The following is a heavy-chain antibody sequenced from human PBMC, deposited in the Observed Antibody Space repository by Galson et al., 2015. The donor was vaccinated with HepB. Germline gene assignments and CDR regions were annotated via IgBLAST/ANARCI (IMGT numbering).Heavy chain of an antibody. Sequence: SVKVSCKASGYTFTSYGISWVRQAPGQGLEWMGWISAYNGNTNYAQKLQGRVTMTTDTSTSTAYMELRSLRSDDTAVYYCARDPGGSSSDAIDAFDIWGQGTMVTVSS. CDR2: ISAYNGNT. D-gene: IGHD6-13*01. V-gene: IGHV1-18*01. J-gene: IGHJ3*02. CDR1: GYTFTSYG. CDR3: ARDPGGSSSDAIDAFDI.